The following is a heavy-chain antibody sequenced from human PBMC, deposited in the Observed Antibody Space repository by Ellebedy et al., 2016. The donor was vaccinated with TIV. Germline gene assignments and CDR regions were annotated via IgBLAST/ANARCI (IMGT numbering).Heavy chain of an antibody. CDR3: ARGGAGFDSMNRELSFDY. J-gene: IGHJ4*02. Sequence: GESLKISXAASGFTFSTYVMNWVRQAPGKGLEWVAFIRSSTNSISYADSVKGRFTISRDDAENSLYLQMNSLRDEDTAVYYCARGGAGFDSMNRELSFDYWGQGTLVTVSS. V-gene: IGHV3-48*02. CDR2: IRSSTNSI. D-gene: IGHD1-26*01. CDR1: GFTFSTYV.